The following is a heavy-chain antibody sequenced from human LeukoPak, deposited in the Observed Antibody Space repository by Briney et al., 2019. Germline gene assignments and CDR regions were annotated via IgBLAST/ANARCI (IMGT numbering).Heavy chain of an antibody. V-gene: IGHV1-69*13. CDR2: IIPIFGTA. CDR3: ARGGYYDSSGYSY. Sequence: SVTVSCKASGYTFTSYGISWVRQAPGQGLEWMGGIIPIFGTANYAQKFQGRVTITADESTSTAYMELSSLRSEDTAVYYCARGGYYDSSGYSYWGQGTLVTVSS. J-gene: IGHJ4*02. D-gene: IGHD3-22*01. CDR1: GYTFTSYG.